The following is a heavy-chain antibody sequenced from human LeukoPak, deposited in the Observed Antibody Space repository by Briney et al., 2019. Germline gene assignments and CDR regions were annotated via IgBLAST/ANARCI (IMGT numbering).Heavy chain of an antibody. CDR2: ISSNGGST. V-gene: IGHV3-64*01. CDR1: GFTFSSYA. J-gene: IGHJ4*02. CDR3: ASGLKSAQFDY. D-gene: IGHD6-25*01. Sequence: PGGSLRLSCAASGFTFSSYAMHWVRQAPGKGLEYVSAISSNGGSTYYANSVKGRFTISRDNSKNTLYLQMGSLRAEDMAVYYCASGLKSAQFDYWGQGTLVTVSS.